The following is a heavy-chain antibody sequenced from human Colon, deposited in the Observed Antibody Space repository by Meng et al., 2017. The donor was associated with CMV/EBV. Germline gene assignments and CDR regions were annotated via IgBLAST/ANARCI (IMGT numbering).Heavy chain of an antibody. CDR2: IIHVFQKA. J-gene: IGHJ6*02. CDR1: GGTFGAYA. Sequence: SVKVSCKASGGTFGAYAVSWVRQAPGQGLEWMGGIIHVFQKASYEQNFQGRINITADKSTNTVYLEMVSLTSEDSASYYCATGTANCYVCSYNMDVWGQGTTVTVSS. CDR3: ATGTANCYVCSYNMDV. V-gene: IGHV1-69*06. D-gene: IGHD2-2*01.